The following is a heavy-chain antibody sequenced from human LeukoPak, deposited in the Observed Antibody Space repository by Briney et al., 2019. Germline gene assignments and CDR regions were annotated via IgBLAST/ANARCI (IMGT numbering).Heavy chain of an antibody. J-gene: IGHJ4*02. Sequence: SETLSLTCTVSGGSMTYYYWAWIRQPPGKTLEWISYTYYSGRTDYNPSLKGRVSISVDRSRSSNQFSLTLSSVTAADTAVYYCARVSSVITTSFDYWGQGILVTVSS. CDR3: ARVSSVITTSFDY. V-gene: IGHV4-59*01. CDR1: GGSMTYYY. D-gene: IGHD3-22*01. CDR2: TYYSGRT.